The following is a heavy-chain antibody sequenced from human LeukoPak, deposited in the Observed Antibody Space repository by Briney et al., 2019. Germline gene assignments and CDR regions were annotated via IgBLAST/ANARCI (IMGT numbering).Heavy chain of an antibody. CDR3: AKMKGHPLPKYYMDV. CDR2: ISGSGDNT. J-gene: IGHJ6*01. D-gene: IGHD1-26*01. CDR1: GFTFSGFD. Sequence: GGSLRISCAASGFTFSGFDMSWGRRTPGKGLQWVSGISGSGDNTLYADSVKGRFTISRDNSKNTLNLEMNSLRAEDTAIYYCAKMKGHPLPKYYMDVWGQGTTVTVSS. V-gene: IGHV3-23*01.